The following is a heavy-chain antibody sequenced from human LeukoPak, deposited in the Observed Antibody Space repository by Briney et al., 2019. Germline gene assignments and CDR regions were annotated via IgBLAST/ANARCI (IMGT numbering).Heavy chain of an antibody. CDR3: AKVPTGVGSGSY. D-gene: IGHD3-10*01. V-gene: IGHV3-30*18. J-gene: IGHJ4*02. CDR1: GFTFSSYG. CDR2: IIHDGSNK. Sequence: GGSLRLSCAASGFTFSSYGMHWVRQAPGKGLEWVAVIIHDGSNKDYADFVKGRFTISRDNSKNTLYLQMNSLRTEDTAVYYCAKVPTGVGSGSYWGQGTLVTVSS.